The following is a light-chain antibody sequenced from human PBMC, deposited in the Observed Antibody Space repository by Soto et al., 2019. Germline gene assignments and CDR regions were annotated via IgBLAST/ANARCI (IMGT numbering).Light chain of an antibody. CDR2: GAS. V-gene: IGKV3-15*01. CDR3: QQYNNWPYT. J-gene: IGKJ2*01. Sequence: EIVMTQSPATLSVSPGERATLSCRASQSVSSNLAWYQQKPGQAPRLLIYGASTRATGIPARFSGSGSGTEFTLIIISLQSEDFAVYYCQQYNNWPYTFGQGTKLEIK. CDR1: QSVSSN.